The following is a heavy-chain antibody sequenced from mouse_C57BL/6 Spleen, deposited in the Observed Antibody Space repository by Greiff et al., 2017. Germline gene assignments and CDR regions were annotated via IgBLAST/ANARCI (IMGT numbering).Heavy chain of an antibody. CDR3: ALGSPMGY. D-gene: IGHD4-1*01. J-gene: IGHJ4*01. CDR1: GYTFTDYY. Sequence: QVTLKVSGAELVRPGASVKLSCKASGYTFTDYYINWVKQRPGQGLEWIARIYPGSGNTYYNEKFKGKATLTAEKSSSTAYMQLSSLTSEDSAVYFCALGSPMGYWGQGTSVTVSS. V-gene: IGHV1-76*01. CDR2: IYPGSGNT.